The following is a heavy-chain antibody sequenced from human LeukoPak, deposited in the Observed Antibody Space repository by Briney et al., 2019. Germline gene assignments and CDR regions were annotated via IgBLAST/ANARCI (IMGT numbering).Heavy chain of an antibody. CDR1: GDSVSSNSAA. J-gene: IGHJ3*02. CDR2: TYYRSKWYN. D-gene: IGHD3-3*01. CDR3: ARTYYDFWSGYGDAFDI. V-gene: IGHV6-1*01. Sequence: SQTLSLTCAISGDSVSSNSAAWNWIRQSPSRGLEWLGRTYYRSKWYNDYAVSVKSRITINPDTSKNQFSLQLNSVTPEDTAVYYCARTYYDFWSGYGDAFDIWGQGTMVTVSS.